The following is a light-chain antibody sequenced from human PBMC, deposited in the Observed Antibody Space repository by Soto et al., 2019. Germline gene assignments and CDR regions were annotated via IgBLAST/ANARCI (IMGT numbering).Light chain of an antibody. Sequence: EIVRTQSPATQSFSPGERATLSSMASQSASSSYLAWYQQKPGQAPRLLIYGASSRATGIPDRFSGSGSGTDFTLTISSLQPDDFATYYCQQYSSHSTFGQGTKVDI. V-gene: IGKV3-20*01. J-gene: IGKJ1*01. CDR1: QSASSSY. CDR2: GAS. CDR3: QQYSSHST.